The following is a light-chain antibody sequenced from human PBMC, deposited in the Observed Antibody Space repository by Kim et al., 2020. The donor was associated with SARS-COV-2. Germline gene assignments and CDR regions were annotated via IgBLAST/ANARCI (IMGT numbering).Light chain of an antibody. V-gene: IGKV3-15*01. CDR2: AAS. J-gene: IGKJ1*01. CDR3: QRYNSSPWT. CDR1: QIVSNC. Sequence: GEGSPSSCGASQIVSNCLCWYQQKPRTAPMLLNDAASTTTASLPALFSGRGAGTEFILTISSLPAEDVASYYCQRYNSSPWTFGQGTKVDIK.